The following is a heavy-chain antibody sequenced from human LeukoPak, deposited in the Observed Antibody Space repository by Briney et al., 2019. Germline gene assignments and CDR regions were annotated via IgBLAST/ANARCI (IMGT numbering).Heavy chain of an antibody. D-gene: IGHD1-26*01. CDR1: GYTLTELS. V-gene: IGHV1-24*01. J-gene: IGHJ3*02. CDR3: ATELELLRAFDI. CDR2: FDPEDGET. Sequence: ASVKVSCKVSGYTLTELSMHWVRQAPGKGLEWMGGFDPEDGETIYAQKFQGRVTMTEDTSTDTAYMELSSLRSEDTAVYYCATELELLRAFDIWGQGTMVTVSS.